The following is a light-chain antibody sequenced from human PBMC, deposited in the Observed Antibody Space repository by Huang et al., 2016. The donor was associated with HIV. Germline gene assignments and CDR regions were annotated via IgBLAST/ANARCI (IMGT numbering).Light chain of an antibody. V-gene: IGKV4-1*01. CDR1: QSVLFSSNNKNY. CDR3: QQYYSTPH. CDR2: WAS. J-gene: IGKJ2*01. Sequence: DIVMTQSPDSLAVSLGERVTINCKSNQSVLFSSNNKNYLAWYQQKPRQPPKLLIYWASTRESGVPDRFSGSGSGTDFTLTISSLQAEDVAVYYCQQYYSTPHFGQGTKLEIK.